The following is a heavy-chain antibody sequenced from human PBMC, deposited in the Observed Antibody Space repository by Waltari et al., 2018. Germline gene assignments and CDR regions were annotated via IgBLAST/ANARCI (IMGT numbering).Heavy chain of an antibody. CDR1: GYTLTELS. CDR3: ATERPPRGESVLLGY. CDR2: FGPEDGET. Sequence: QVQLVQSGAEVKKPGASVKVSCKVSGYTLTELSMHWVRQAPGKGLEWMGGFGPEDGETIYATKFPGRVPLTEDTSTDTAYMELSRLRSEDTAVYYCATERPPRGESVLLGYWGQGTLVPVSS. V-gene: IGHV1-24*01. J-gene: IGHJ4*02. D-gene: IGHD3-10*01.